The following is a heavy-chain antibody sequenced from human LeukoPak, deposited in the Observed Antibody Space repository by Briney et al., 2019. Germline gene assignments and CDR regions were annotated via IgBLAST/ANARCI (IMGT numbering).Heavy chain of an antibody. V-gene: IGHV5-51*01. CDR2: IYPGDSDT. Sequence: GESLKISCKGSGYSLTSYWIGWVRQMPGKGLEWMGIIYPGDSDTRYSPSFQGQVTISADKSISTAYLQWSSLKASDTAMYYCATLYYYGSGSSKDAFDIWGQGTMVTVSS. CDR1: GYSLTSYW. J-gene: IGHJ3*02. CDR3: ATLYYYGSGSSKDAFDI. D-gene: IGHD3-10*01.